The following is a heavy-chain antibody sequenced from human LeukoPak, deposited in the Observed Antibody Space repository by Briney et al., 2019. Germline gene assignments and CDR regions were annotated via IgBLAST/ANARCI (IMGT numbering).Heavy chain of an antibody. CDR1: GYTFTSYY. CDR3: ARDLGYCSSTSCAPDAFDI. Sequence: ASVKVSCKASGYTFTSYYMHWVRQAPGQGLEWMGIINPSGGSTSYAQKFQGRVTMTRDTSTSTVYMELSSLRSEDTAVYYCARDLGYCSSTSCAPDAFDIWGQGTMVTVSS. D-gene: IGHD2-2*03. J-gene: IGHJ3*02. V-gene: IGHV1-46*01. CDR2: INPSGGST.